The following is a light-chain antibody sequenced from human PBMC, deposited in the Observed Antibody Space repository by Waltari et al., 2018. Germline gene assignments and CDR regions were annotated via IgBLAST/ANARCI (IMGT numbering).Light chain of an antibody. J-gene: IGLJ1*01. Sequence: QSALTQPASVSGCPGQSITIPCAGTSSDVGAYKFVHWYQQQPDKPPTLIIYDVTYRPSGVSNRFSGSKSGNTASLTISGLQAEDEADYYCNSYTSRGTHVFGTGTKVTVL. CDR2: DVT. CDR3: NSYTSRGTHV. CDR1: SSDVGAYKF. V-gene: IGLV2-14*01.